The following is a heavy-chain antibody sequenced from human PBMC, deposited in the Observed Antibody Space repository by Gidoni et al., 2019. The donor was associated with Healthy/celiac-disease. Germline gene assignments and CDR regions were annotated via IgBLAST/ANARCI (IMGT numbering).Heavy chain of an antibody. CDR2: IIPIFGTA. J-gene: IGHJ6*02. V-gene: IGHV1-69*01. CDR1: GATFSSYA. CDR3: ARERGLGDIVVVPAAVYYYYYGMDV. D-gene: IGHD2-2*01. Sequence: QVQLVQSGAEVKKPGSSVKVSCKASGATFSSYAISWVRQAPGQGLEWMGGIIPIFGTANYAQKFQGRVTITADESTSTAYMELSSLRSEDTAVYYCARERGLGDIVVVPAAVYYYYYGMDVWGQGTTVTVSS.